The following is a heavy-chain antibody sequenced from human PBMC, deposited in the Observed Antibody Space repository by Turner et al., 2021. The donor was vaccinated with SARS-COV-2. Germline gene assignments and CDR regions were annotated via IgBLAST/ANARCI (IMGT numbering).Heavy chain of an antibody. D-gene: IGHD2-2*03. CDR2: NSSNGGST. CDR1: GFTCSSHA. CDR3: VNGSY. J-gene: IGHJ4*02. V-gene: IGHV3-64D*06. Sequence: EVRRVESGGGLVEPGGSLRLSCSASGFTCSSHAMHWVRQAPGNGLEYVSANSSNGGSTYYADTVKGRFTIYRDNSKNTLYFQMSSLRAEDTAVYYCVNGSYWGQGTLVTVSS.